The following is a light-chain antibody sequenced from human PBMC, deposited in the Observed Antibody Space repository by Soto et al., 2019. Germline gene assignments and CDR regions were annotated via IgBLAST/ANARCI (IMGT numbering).Light chain of an antibody. CDR1: SSDVGRYDY. CDR3: CSYTVDSPV. V-gene: IGLV2-14*03. J-gene: IGLJ2*01. CDR2: DVS. Sequence: QSALTQPASVSGSPGQSITLSCTGSSSDVGRYDYVSWYQRHPGKAPKLLIFDVSSRPSGVSNRFSGSKSGNTASLTISGLQAEDEADYYCCSYTVDSPVFGGGTKVTVL.